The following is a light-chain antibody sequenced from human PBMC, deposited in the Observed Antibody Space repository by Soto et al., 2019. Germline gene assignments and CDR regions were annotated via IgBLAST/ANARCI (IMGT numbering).Light chain of an antibody. J-gene: IGKJ1*01. V-gene: IGKV1-39*01. Sequence: DIKMTQSPSSLSASVEDRVIITCRASQSISNHLTWYQQEPGKAPKLLIFAASSLQSGIPSRFSGSRSRQDFPPTIGILQPEDFATYYCQQSYSSPPTFGQGTKVDI. CDR3: QQSYSSPPT. CDR1: QSISNH. CDR2: AAS.